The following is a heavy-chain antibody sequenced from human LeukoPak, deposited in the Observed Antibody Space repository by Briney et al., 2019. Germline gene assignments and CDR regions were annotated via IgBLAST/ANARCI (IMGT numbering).Heavy chain of an antibody. V-gene: IGHV3-23*01. D-gene: IGHD6-13*01. CDR2: ISGGGGST. Sequence: PRGSLRLSCADSGFTFSSPAMSWVRQATGKGLEWVSGISGGGGSTYYADSVKGRFTISRDNSKNTLSLQMNSLRPEDTAVYYCAKATRSSWFYYFDYWGQGTLVTLSS. CDR1: GFTFSSPA. CDR3: AKATRSSWFYYFDY. J-gene: IGHJ4*02.